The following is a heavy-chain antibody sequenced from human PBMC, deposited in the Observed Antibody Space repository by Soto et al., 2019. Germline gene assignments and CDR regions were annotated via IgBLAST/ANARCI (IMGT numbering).Heavy chain of an antibody. Sequence: QVTLKESGPVLVKPTETLTLTCTVSGFSLSNARMGVSWIRQPPGKALEWLAHIFSNDEKSYSTSLKSRLTISKDISKSQVVLTMTNMDPVDTATYYCARTKMEPAMVTRGMDVWGQGTTVTVSS. D-gene: IGHD5-18*01. CDR2: IFSNDEK. V-gene: IGHV2-26*01. CDR3: ARTKMEPAMVTRGMDV. J-gene: IGHJ6*02. CDR1: GFSLSNARMG.